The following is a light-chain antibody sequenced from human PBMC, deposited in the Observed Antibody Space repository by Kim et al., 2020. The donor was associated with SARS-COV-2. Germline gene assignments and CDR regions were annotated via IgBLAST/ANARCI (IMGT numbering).Light chain of an antibody. Sequence: SITMSCTGTSSDVGGDHYVSWYQQHPGKAPKLMIYDVSNRPSGVSNRFSGAKSGNTASLTISGLQAEDEADYYCSSYTSSSTPNWVFGGGTQLTVL. CDR3: SSYTSSSTPNWV. V-gene: IGLV2-14*03. J-gene: IGLJ3*02. CDR2: DVS. CDR1: SSDVGGDHY.